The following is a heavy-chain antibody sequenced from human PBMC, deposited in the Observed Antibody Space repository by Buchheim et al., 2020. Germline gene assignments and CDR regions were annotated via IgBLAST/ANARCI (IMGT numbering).Heavy chain of an antibody. V-gene: IGHV3-48*01. D-gene: IGHD3-9*01. CDR1: GFTFSSYS. CDR2: IDRSGTNI. J-gene: IGHJ4*02. Sequence: EVQLVESGGGLVQPGGSLRLSCAASGFTFSSYSMNWVRQAPGKELEWVSYIDRSGTNIQYADSVKGRFTVSRDSAKESLFLQMNSLGAENTAVYYCARDSDWDFDYWGQGTL. CDR3: ARDSDWDFDY.